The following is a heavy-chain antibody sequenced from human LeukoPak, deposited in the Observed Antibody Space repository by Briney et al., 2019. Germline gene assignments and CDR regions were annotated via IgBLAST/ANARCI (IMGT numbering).Heavy chain of an antibody. CDR2: ISGSGGST. Sequence: GGSLRLSCAASGFTFSSYAMSWVRQAPGKGLEWVSAISGSGGSTYYADSVKGRFTISRDNSKNTLYLQMNSLRAEDTAVYYCARSEKAADAFDIWGQGTMVTVSS. J-gene: IGHJ3*02. V-gene: IGHV3-23*01. D-gene: IGHD1-14*01. CDR1: GFTFSSYA. CDR3: ARSEKAADAFDI.